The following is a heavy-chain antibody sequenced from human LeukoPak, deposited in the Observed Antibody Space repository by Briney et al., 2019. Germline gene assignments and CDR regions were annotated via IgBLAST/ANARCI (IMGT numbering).Heavy chain of an antibody. V-gene: IGHV3-23*01. D-gene: IGHD3-22*01. CDR1: GFTFSSYA. J-gene: IGHJ4*02. CDR2: ISGSGGST. CDR3: AKDGETYYYDSSGFDFGY. Sequence: PGGSLRLSCAASGFTFSSYAMSWVRQAPGKGLEWVSAISGSGGSTYYADSVKGRLTISRDNSKNTLYLQMNSLRAEVTAVYYCAKDGETYYYDSSGFDFGYWGQGTLVTVSS.